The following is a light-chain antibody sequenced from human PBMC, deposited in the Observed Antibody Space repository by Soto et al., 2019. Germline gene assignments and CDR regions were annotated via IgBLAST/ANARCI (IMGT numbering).Light chain of an antibody. CDR3: HQYNSWPPWT. CDR1: QSVSKN. J-gene: IGKJ1*01. Sequence: ILKTQSPATLSVSPGERATLSCKASQSVSKNLAWYQQKPGQAPRLLIYDASIRATGIPARFSGSGSGTEFTLTIRGLQSEDFAVYYCHQYNSWPPWTFGQGTKLDVK. CDR2: DAS. V-gene: IGKV3-15*01.